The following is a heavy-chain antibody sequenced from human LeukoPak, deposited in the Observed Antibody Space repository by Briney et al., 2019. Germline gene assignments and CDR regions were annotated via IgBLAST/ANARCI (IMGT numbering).Heavy chain of an antibody. J-gene: IGHJ5*02. D-gene: IGHD3-10*01. Sequence: GGSLRLSCAASGFTFSNYWMSWVRQAPGKGLEWGANIKQDGSEKYYVDSVKGRFTISRDNAENSLYLQMNSLRDEDTAVYYSARSLYYGSGSYYPWGQGTLVTVSS. CDR2: IKQDGSEK. CDR3: ARSLYYGSGSYYP. CDR1: GFTFSNYW. V-gene: IGHV3-7*01.